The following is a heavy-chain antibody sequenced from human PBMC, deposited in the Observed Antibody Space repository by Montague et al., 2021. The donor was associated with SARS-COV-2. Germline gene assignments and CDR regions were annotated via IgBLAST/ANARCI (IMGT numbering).Heavy chain of an antibody. V-gene: IGHV4-34*01. J-gene: IGHJ4*02. D-gene: IGHD3-22*01. CDR1: GGSFSGYY. Sequence: SETLSLTCAVYGGSFSGYYWSWIRQPPGKGLEWIGEMNHSGSTNXNPSLKSRVTISVDTSKNQFSLKLSSVTAADTAVYYCARQSVNYYDSSGYPFDYWGQGTLVTVSS. CDR3: ARQSVNYYDSSGYPFDY. CDR2: MNHSGST.